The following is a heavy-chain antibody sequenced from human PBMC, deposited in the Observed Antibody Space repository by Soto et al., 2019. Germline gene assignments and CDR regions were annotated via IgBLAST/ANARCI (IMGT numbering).Heavy chain of an antibody. J-gene: IGHJ4*02. Sequence: SETLSLTCTVSGGSLSSYYWSWIRRPPGMGLEWIASISYSGTTNYNSSLKSRVTISIDTSKNQFSLKFNSVTAADSAVYYCAREGYNFGPFDYWGQGALVTVSS. CDR1: GGSLSSYY. D-gene: IGHD5-18*01. V-gene: IGHV4-59*01. CDR3: AREGYNFGPFDY. CDR2: ISYSGTT.